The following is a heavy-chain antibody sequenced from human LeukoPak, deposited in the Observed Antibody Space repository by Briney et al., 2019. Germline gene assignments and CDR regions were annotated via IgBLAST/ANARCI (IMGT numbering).Heavy chain of an antibody. CDR2: ISYDGSNK. J-gene: IGHJ4*02. CDR3: ARARFPGSMVRGVITEFHY. CDR1: GFTFSSYA. V-gene: IGHV3-30*04. Sequence: GRSLRLSCAASGFTFSSYAMHWVRQAPGKGLEWVAVISYDGSNKYYADSVKGRFTISRDNSKNTLYLQMNSLRAEDTAVYYCARARFPGSMVRGVITEFHYWGQGTLVTVSS. D-gene: IGHD3-10*01.